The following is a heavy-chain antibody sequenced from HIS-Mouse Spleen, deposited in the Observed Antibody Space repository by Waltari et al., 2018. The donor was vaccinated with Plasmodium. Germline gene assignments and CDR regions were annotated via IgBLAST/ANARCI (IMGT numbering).Heavy chain of an antibody. J-gene: IGHJ1*01. D-gene: IGHD6-13*01. CDR2: INPNSGGT. CDR3: ARVLGYKAAAGTFVEYFQH. Sequence: QVQLVQSGAEVKKPGSSGKVACMADGYTFTGYYMHWLGQAPGQGREWVGWINPNSGGTNYAQKFQGRVTMTRDTSISTAYMELSRLRSDDTAVYYCARVLGYKAAAGTFVEYFQHWGQGTLVTVSS. V-gene: IGHV1-2*02. CDR1: GYTFTGYY.